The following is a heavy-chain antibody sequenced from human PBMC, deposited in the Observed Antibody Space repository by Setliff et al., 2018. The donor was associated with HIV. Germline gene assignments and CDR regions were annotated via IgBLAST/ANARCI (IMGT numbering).Heavy chain of an antibody. CDR3: ARGRVAVAGINYYYYMDV. J-gene: IGHJ6*03. CDR2: MNPNSGNT. V-gene: IGHV1-8*03. D-gene: IGHD6-19*01. CDR1: GYTFTNYD. Sequence: ASVKVSCKASGYTFTNYDINWVRQATGQGLEWMGWMNPNSGNTGYAQKFQGRVTITRNTSISTAYMELSSLRSEDTAMYYCARGRVAVAGINYYYYMDVWGKGTTVTVSS.